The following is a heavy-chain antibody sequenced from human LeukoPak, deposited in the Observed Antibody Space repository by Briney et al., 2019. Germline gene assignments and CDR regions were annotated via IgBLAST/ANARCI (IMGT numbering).Heavy chain of an antibody. V-gene: IGHV3-23*01. CDR2: ISGSGGST. Sequence: GGSLRLSCAASGFTFSSYAMSWVRQAPGKGLEWVSAISGSGGSTYYADSVKGRFTISRDNSKNTLYLQMNSLRAEDTAVYYCAKDGRTYYYGSGSLGYWGQGTLVTVSS. D-gene: IGHD3-10*01. CDR1: GFTFSSYA. CDR3: AKDGRTYYYGSGSLGY. J-gene: IGHJ4*02.